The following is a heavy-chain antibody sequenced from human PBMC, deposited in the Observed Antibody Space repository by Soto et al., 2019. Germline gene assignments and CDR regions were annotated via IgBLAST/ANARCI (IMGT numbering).Heavy chain of an antibody. CDR3: AKDHLRAPTGGYYDSSGPRGPPYYFDY. CDR1: GFTFSSYA. CDR2: ISGSGGST. Sequence: PGGSLRLSCAASGFTFSSYAMSWVRQAPGKGLEWVSAISGSGGSTYYADSVKGRFTISRDNSKNTLYLQMNSLRAEDTAVYYCAKDHLRAPTGGYYDSSGPRGPPYYFDYWGQGTLVTVSS. J-gene: IGHJ4*02. D-gene: IGHD3-22*01. V-gene: IGHV3-23*01.